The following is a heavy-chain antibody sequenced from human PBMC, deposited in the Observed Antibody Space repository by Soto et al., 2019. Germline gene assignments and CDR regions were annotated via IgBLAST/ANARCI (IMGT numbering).Heavy chain of an antibody. Sequence: QVQLVQSGAEVKKPGASVKVSCKASGYTFTSYDINWVRQATGQGLEWMGWMNPNSGNTGYAQKFQGRVTLTRNTSISTAYMELSSLRSEDTALYYGAIREPITGSRRGMDVWGQGTTVTVSS. CDR1: GYTFTSYD. CDR2: MNPNSGNT. J-gene: IGHJ6*02. D-gene: IGHD1-20*01. V-gene: IGHV1-8*01. CDR3: AIREPITGSRRGMDV.